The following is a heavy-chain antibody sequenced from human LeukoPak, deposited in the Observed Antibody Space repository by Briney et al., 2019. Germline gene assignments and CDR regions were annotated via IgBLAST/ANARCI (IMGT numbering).Heavy chain of an antibody. Sequence: PSETLSLTCTVSGGSISSYYWSWIRQPPGKGLEWIGYIYYSGSTNYNPSLKSRVTISVDTSKNQFSLKLSSVTAADTAVYYCAGAIIAARPRYYFDYSGQGTLVTVSS. CDR1: GGSISSYY. J-gene: IGHJ4*02. CDR3: AGAIIAARPRYYFDY. D-gene: IGHD6-6*01. V-gene: IGHV4-59*01. CDR2: IYYSGST.